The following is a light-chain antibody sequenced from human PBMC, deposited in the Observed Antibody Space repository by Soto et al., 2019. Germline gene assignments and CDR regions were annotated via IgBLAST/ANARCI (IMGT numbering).Light chain of an antibody. CDR1: HSISDY. V-gene: IGKV1-5*03. Sequence: DIQMTQSPSTLSASVGDTVTITCRASHSISDYLAWYRQTPGKAPKFLIHKASSLESGVPSRFSGSGSGTEFTLTVSSLQPDDFATYYCQQYHSYPFTFGGGTKVEIK. J-gene: IGKJ4*01. CDR2: KAS. CDR3: QQYHSYPFT.